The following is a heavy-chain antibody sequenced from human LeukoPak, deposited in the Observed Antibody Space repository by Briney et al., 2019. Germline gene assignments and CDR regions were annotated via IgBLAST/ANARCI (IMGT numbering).Heavy chain of an antibody. J-gene: IGHJ3*02. CDR2: IDWDDDK. CDR1: GFSLSTSGMR. Sequence: SGPALVKPTQTLTLTCTFSGFSLSTSGMRVSWIRQPPGKALDWLARIDWDDDKFYSTSLKTRLTISKDTSKNQVVLTVTNMDPVDTATYYCARELEVRGEHAFDIWGQGTMVTVSS. D-gene: IGHD3-10*01. CDR3: ARELEVRGEHAFDI. V-gene: IGHV2-70*04.